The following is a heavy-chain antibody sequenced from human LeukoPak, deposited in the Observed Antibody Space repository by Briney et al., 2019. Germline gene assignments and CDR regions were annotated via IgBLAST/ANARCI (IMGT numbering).Heavy chain of an antibody. CDR1: GYTFSNYD. CDR2: MNPNSGNT. CDR3: ARGGTRYCTSTSCSDYYYYGMDV. J-gene: IGHJ6*02. Sequence: GASVKVSCKASGYTFSNYDINWVRQATGQGLEWMGWMNPNSGNTGYAQKFQGRVTMTRNTSINTAYVELSSLRSEDTAVYYCARGGTRYCTSTSCSDYYYYGMDVWGQGTTVTVSS. V-gene: IGHV1-8*01. D-gene: IGHD2-2*01.